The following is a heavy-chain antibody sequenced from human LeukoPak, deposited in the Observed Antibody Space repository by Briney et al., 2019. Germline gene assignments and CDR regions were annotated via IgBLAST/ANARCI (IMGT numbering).Heavy chain of an antibody. CDR3: ARDHDLFDP. V-gene: IGHV4-59*01. Sequence: SETLSLTCTVSGGSISSYYWSWIRQPPGKGLEWIGYIYYSGSTNYNPSLKSRVTISVDTSKNQFSLKLSSVPAADTAVYYCARDHDLFDPWGQGTLVTVSS. CDR2: IYYSGST. D-gene: IGHD3-3*01. J-gene: IGHJ5*02. CDR1: GGSISSYY.